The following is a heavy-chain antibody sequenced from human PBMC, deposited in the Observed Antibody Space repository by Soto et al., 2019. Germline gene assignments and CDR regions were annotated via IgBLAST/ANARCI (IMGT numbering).Heavy chain of an antibody. CDR2: ISSSSSTI. CDR1: GFTFSSYS. D-gene: IGHD1-20*01. J-gene: IGHJ3*02. CDR3: ARDRSNFYAFDI. Sequence: GGSLRLSCAASGFTFSSYSMNWVRQAPGKGLEWVSYISSSSSTIYYADSVKGRFTISRDNAKNSLYLQMNSLRAEDSAVYYCARDRSNFYAFDIWGQGTMVTVSS. V-gene: IGHV3-48*04.